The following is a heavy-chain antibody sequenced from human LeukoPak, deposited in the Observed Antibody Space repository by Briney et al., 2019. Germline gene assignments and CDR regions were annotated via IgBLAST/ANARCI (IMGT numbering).Heavy chain of an antibody. J-gene: IGHJ5*02. V-gene: IGHV4-4*07. Sequence: SETLSLTCTVSGCSISSYYWSWIRQPAGKGLECIGRIYTSGSTNYNPSLKSRVTISVDTSKNQFSLKLSSVTAADTAVYYCARASIVGATYWFDPWGQGTLVTVSS. CDR2: IYTSGST. CDR3: ARASIVGATYWFDP. CDR1: GCSISSYY. D-gene: IGHD1-26*01.